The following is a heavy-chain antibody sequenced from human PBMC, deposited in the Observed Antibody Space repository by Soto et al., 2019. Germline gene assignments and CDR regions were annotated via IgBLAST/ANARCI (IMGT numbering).Heavy chain of an antibody. CDR3: ARRVGYCSGGSCPTTTFYFDY. D-gene: IGHD2-15*01. J-gene: IGHJ4*02. Sequence: PGESLKISCKGSGYSFTSYWIGWVRQMPGKGLEWMGIIYPGDSDTRYSPSFQGQVTISADKSISTAYLQWSSLKASDTAMYYCARRVGYCSGGSCPTTTFYFDYWGQGTLVTVSS. CDR2: IYPGDSDT. CDR1: GYSFTSYW. V-gene: IGHV5-51*01.